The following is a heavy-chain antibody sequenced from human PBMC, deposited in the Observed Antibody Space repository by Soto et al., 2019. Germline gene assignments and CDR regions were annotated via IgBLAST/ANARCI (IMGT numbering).Heavy chain of an antibody. Sequence: QVQLQQWGAGLLKPSETLSLTCAVYGGSFSGYYWSWIRQPPGKGLEWIGEINHSGSTNYTPSLKSRVTISVDTSKNQFSLKLSSVTAADTAVYYCATAVYYDSSSYYGYYFDYCGQGTLVTVSS. CDR2: INHSGST. V-gene: IGHV4-34*01. CDR1: GGSFSGYY. CDR3: ATAVYYDSSSYYGYYFDY. J-gene: IGHJ4*02. D-gene: IGHD3-22*01.